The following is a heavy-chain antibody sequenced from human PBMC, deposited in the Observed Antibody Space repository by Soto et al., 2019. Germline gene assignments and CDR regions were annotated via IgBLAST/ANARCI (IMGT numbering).Heavy chain of an antibody. J-gene: IGHJ5*02. CDR2: ISSSGSTI. D-gene: IGHD2-21*02. V-gene: IGHV3-11*01. CDR1: GFTFSDYY. Sequence: GGSLRLSCAASGFTFSDYYMSWIRQAPWKGLEWVSYISSSGSTIYYADSVKGRFTISRDNAKNSLYLQMNSLRAEDTAVYYCAREGAYCGGDCPWDWFDPWGQGTLVTVSS. CDR3: AREGAYCGGDCPWDWFDP.